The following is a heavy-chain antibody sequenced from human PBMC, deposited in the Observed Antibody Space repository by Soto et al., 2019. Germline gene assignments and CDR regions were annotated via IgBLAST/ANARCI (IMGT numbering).Heavy chain of an antibody. CDR2: IYYSGST. CDR3: ARGVGPYDSSGYYSYYFDY. J-gene: IGHJ4*02. Sequence: SETLSLTCTVSGGSISSYYWSWIRQPPGKGLEWIGYIYYSGSTNYNPSLKSRVTISVDTSKNQFSLKLSSVTAADTAVYYCARGVGPYDSSGYYSYYFDYWGQGTLVTVSS. D-gene: IGHD3-22*01. CDR1: GGSISSYY. V-gene: IGHV4-59*12.